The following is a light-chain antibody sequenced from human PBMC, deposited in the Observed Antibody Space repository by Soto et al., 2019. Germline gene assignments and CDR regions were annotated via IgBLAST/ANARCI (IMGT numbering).Light chain of an antibody. V-gene: IGKV3-15*01. CDR1: QSVSSN. Sequence: EIVMTQSPATLSVSPGERATLSCRASQSVSSNLAWYQQKPGQAPRLLIYGASTRATGIPARFSGSGSGTDFTLTISSLEPEDFAVYYCQQRGNRPPWTFGQGTQVDIK. J-gene: IGKJ1*01. CDR2: GAS. CDR3: QQRGNRPPWT.